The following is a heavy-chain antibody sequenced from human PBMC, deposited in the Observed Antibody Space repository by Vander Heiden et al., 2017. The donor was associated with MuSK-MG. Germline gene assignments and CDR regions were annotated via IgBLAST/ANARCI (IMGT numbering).Heavy chain of an antibody. CDR2: IYYSGST. CDR3: ARHLADHYYDSSGYLDY. J-gene: IGHJ4*02. V-gene: IGHV4-39*01. D-gene: IGHD3-22*01. Sequence: QLQLQESGPGLVKPSETLSLTCTVSGGSISSSSYYWGWIRQPPGKGLEWIGSIYYSGSTYYNPSLKSRVTISVDTSKNQFSLKLSSVTAADTAVYYCARHLADHYYDSSGYLDYWCQGPLVTVSS. CDR1: GGSISSSSYY.